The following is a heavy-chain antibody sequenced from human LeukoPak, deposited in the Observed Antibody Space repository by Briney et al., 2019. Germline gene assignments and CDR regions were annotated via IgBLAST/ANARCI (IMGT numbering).Heavy chain of an antibody. Sequence: ASVKVSCKASGGTFSSYAISWVGQAAGQGLEWMGGIIPIFGTANYEQKFQGRVTITTDESTSTAYMELSSLRSEDTAVYYCARDHYYDSSGYYSEYWFDPWGQGTLVTVSS. CDR2: IIPIFGTA. V-gene: IGHV1-69*05. CDR1: GGTFSSYA. CDR3: ARDHYYDSSGYYSEYWFDP. J-gene: IGHJ5*02. D-gene: IGHD3-22*01.